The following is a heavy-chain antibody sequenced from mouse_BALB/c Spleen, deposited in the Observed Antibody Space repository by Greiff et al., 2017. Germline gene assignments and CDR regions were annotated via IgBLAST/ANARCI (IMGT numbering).Heavy chain of an antibody. J-gene: IGHJ1*01. CDR2: INPYNGAT. CDR3: ARGGVRLWYFDV. D-gene: IGHD2-14*01. Sequence: EVQLQQSGPELVKPGASVKISCKASGYSFTGYYMHWVKQSHVKSLEWIGRINPYNGATSYNQNFKDKASLTVDKSSSTAYMELHSLTSEDSAVYYCARGGVRLWYFDVWGAGTTVTVSS. CDR1: GYSFTGYY. V-gene: IGHV1-31*01.